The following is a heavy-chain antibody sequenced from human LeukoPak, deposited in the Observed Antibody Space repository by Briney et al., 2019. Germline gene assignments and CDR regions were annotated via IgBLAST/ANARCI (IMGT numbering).Heavy chain of an antibody. Sequence: GGSLRLSCAASGFTFSNYGMLWVRQAPGKGLEWVAVVSYDGSDKHYADSVKGRFTISRDNSKNTLYLQMNSLRAEDTAVYYCAKDLAEMATIIDYWGQGTLVTVSS. CDR3: AKDLAEMATIIDY. J-gene: IGHJ4*02. CDR2: VSYDGSDK. D-gene: IGHD5-24*01. V-gene: IGHV3-30*18. CDR1: GFTFSNYG.